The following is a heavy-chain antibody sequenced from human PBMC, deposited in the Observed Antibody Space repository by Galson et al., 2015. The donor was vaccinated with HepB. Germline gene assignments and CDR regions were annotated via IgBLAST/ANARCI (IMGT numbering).Heavy chain of an antibody. D-gene: IGHD2-2*01. V-gene: IGHV1-2*04. J-gene: IGHJ6*03. CDR1: GYTFTGYY. CDR2: INPNSGGT. CDR3: ARGPGAAANRAYYYYYMDV. Sequence: SVKVSCKASGYTFTGYYMHWVRQAPGQGLEWMGWINPNSGGTNYAQKFQGWVTMTRDTSISTAYMELSRLRSDDTAVYYCARGPGAAANRAYYYYYMDVWGKGTTVTVSS.